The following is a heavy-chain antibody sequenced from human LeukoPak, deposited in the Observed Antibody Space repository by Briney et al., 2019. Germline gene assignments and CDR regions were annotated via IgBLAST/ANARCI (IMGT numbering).Heavy chain of an antibody. D-gene: IGHD3-22*01. J-gene: IGHJ4*02. Sequence: GGSLRLSCAASGFIFSNYNMNWVRQAPGKGLEWVSAITGSGAYTNYADSVKGRFTISRDNSKNTIYLQMNSLRAEDTAIYYCAKRSSTSSGYFDFWGRGTLVTVSS. V-gene: IGHV3-23*01. CDR1: GFIFSNYN. CDR2: ITGSGAYT. CDR3: AKRSSTSSGYFDF.